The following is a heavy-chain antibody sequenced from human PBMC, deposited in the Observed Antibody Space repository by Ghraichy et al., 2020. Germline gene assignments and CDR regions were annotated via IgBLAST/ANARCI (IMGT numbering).Heavy chain of an antibody. CDR3: TRDFYHYGDNYWNFDL. D-gene: IGHD4-17*01. CDR2: IYYSGST. CDR1: GGSISPYY. V-gene: IGHV4-59*01. J-gene: IGHJ2*01. Sequence: SETLSLTCTVSGGSISPYYWSWIRQPPGKGLEWIGYIYYSGSTNYNPSLKSRVTISVDTSKNQFSLKLSSVTAADTAVYYCTRDFYHYGDNYWNFDLWGRGTLVTVSS.